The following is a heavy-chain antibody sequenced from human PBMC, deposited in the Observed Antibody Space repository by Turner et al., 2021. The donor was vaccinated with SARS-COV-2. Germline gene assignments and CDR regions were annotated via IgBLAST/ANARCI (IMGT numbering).Heavy chain of an antibody. CDR1: GYTFTGYY. CDR2: INPNSGGT. Sequence: QVQLVQSGAEVKKPGASVTVSCKASGYTFTGYYMHWVRQAPGQGLEWMGWINPNSGGTNYAQKFQGRVTMTRDTSISTAYLELSRLRSDDTAVYYCARGASVTPDRYYYYYFGMDVWGQGTTVTVSS. J-gene: IGHJ6*02. D-gene: IGHD4-17*01. CDR3: ARGASVTPDRYYYYYFGMDV. V-gene: IGHV1-2*02.